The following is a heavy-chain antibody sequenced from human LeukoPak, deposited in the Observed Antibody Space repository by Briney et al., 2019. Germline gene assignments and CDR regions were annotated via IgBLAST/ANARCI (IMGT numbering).Heavy chain of an antibody. D-gene: IGHD4-17*01. Sequence: SETLSLTCTVSGGSISSYYWSWIRQPPGEGLEWIGYIYYSGSTNYNPSLKSRVTISVDTSKNQFSLKLSSVTAADTAVYYCARVPPKSSTDYYGMDVWGQGTTVTVSS. CDR1: GGSISSYY. V-gene: IGHV4-59*01. CDR2: IYYSGST. CDR3: ARVPPKSSTDYYGMDV. J-gene: IGHJ6*02.